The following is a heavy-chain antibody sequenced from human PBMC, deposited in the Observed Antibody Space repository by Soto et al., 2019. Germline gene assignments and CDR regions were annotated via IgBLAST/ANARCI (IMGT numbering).Heavy chain of an antibody. D-gene: IGHD2-21*02. J-gene: IGHJ6*02. CDR2: IDPSDSYT. Sequence: GEALKISCKGSGYSFTSYWISRVRQMPGKGLEWMGRIDPSDSYTNYSPSFQGHVTISADKSISTAYLQWSSLKASDTAMYYCARRYGGNSNYYYGMDVWGQGTTVTVSS. V-gene: IGHV5-10-1*01. CDR1: GYSFTSYW. CDR3: ARRYGGNSNYYYGMDV.